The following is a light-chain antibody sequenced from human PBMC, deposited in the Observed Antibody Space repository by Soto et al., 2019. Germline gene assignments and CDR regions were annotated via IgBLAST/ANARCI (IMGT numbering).Light chain of an antibody. V-gene: IGKV3-11*01. CDR2: DAS. J-gene: IGKJ4*01. Sequence: IVLTQSPGTLSLSPGERATLSCRASQSVSSYLAWYQQKPGQVPRLLIYDASNRAAGIPARFSGTGSGTDFTLTISSLEPEDFAVYYCQQRTYGLTFGGGTRVEIK. CDR3: QQRTYGLT. CDR1: QSVSSY.